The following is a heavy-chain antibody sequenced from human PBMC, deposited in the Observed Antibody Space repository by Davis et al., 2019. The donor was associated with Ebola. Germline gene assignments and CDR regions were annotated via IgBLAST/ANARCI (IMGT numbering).Heavy chain of an antibody. V-gene: IGHV1-18*01. D-gene: IGHD1-1*01. CDR2: INPHNGNT. J-gene: IGHJ4*02. CDR3: ARAQFPTTSDH. CDR1: GYTFSSYG. Sequence: ASVKVSCKASGYTFSSYGISWVRQVPGQGLEWMGWINPHNGNTNYAQNVQGRVTMTTDTSTSTAYMEVGSLRSDDTAVYYCARAQFPTTSDHWGQGTLVTVSS.